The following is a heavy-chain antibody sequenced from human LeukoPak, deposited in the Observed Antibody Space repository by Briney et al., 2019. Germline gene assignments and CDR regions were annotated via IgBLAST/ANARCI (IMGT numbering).Heavy chain of an antibody. CDR2: IWYDGSNK. Sequence: GRSLRLSCAASGFTFSSYGMHRVRQAPGKGLEWVAVIWYDGSNKYYADSVKGRFTISRDNSKNTLYLQMNSLRAEDTAVYYCARGRVTAYDAFDIWGQGTMVTVSS. V-gene: IGHV3-33*01. D-gene: IGHD3-10*01. J-gene: IGHJ3*02. CDR1: GFTFSSYG. CDR3: ARGRVTAYDAFDI.